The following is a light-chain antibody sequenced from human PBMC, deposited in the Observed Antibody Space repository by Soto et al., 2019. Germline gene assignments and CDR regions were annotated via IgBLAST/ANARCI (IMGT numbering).Light chain of an antibody. CDR3: QQYFNTPLT. J-gene: IGKJ4*01. CDR2: WAS. V-gene: IGKV4-1*01. CDR1: QNVLNRANDKNY. Sequence: DIVMTQSPDSLAVSLGERATINCKSSQNVLNRANDKNYIAWYQRKPGQPPKLLIYWASTRDSDVPDRFSGSGSATDFTLTISSLQAGDVAVYFCQQYFNTPLTFGGGTKVEIK.